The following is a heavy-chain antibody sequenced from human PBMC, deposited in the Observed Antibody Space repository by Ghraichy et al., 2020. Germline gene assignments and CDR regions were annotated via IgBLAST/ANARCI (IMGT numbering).Heavy chain of an antibody. D-gene: IGHD1-26*01. CDR2: ISGSGGSI. Sequence: GESLNISCAVSGLTFSTFAMAWVRQAPGKGLEWVSTISGSGGSIWYADSGKGRFIISRDNSRSTFYLQMNSLRAEDTAVYYCAKGKGSGSYVNWYFNIWGRGTPVTVSP. CDR3: AKGKGSGSYVNWYFNI. CDR1: GLTFSTFA. V-gene: IGHV3-23*01. J-gene: IGHJ2*01.